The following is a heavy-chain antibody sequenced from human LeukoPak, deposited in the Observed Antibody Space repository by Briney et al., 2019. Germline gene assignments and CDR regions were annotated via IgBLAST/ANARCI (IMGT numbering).Heavy chain of an antibody. V-gene: IGHV1-69*13. CDR2: IIPIFGTA. CDR3: ARAPNEGAFGM. J-gene: IGHJ3*02. CDR1: GYTFTSYY. Sequence: SVKVSCKASGYTFTSYYMHWVRQAPGQGLEWMGGIIPIFGTADYAQKFQGRVTITADESTSTAYMELSSLRSEDTAVYYCARAPNEGAFGMWGQGTMVTVS.